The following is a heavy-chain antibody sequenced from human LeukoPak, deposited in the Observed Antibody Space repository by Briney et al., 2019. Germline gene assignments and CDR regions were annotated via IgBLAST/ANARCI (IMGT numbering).Heavy chain of an antibody. D-gene: IGHD1-26*01. V-gene: IGHV4-34*01. CDR1: SGSFSGYY. CDR2: INHNGST. J-gene: IGHJ4*02. Sequence: SETLSLTCAVYSGSFSGYYWSWIRQPPGKGLEWIGEINHNGSTNYNPSLKSRVTISVDTSKNQFSLKLSSVTAADTAVYYCARTALGFYYWGQGTLVTVSS. CDR3: ARTALGFYY.